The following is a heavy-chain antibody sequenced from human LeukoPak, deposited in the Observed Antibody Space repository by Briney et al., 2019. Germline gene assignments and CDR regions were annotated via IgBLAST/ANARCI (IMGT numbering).Heavy chain of an antibody. CDR1: GGSISISSYY. V-gene: IGHV4-39*01. J-gene: IGHJ3*02. CDR2: IYYSGST. Sequence: PSETLSLICSVSGGSISISSYYWGWIRQPPGKGLEWIGSIYYSGSTYYNPSLKSRVTISVDTSKSQYSLKLSSVTAADTAVYYCARIPVVDDAFDIWGQGTMVTVSS. D-gene: IGHD4-23*01. CDR3: ARIPVVDDAFDI.